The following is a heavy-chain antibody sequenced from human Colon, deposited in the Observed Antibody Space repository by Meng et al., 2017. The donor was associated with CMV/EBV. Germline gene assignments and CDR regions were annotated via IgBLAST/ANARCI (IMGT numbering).Heavy chain of an antibody. CDR3: ARGPYNYVRGSYRYNSPGGTRSLYFDH. Sequence: WTRQPPGQGLEWLGEINHGRSPHYDASLKGRVTMSLDTSKNQFSLNLTSVTAADTAVYYCARGPYNYVRGSYRYNSPGGTRSLYFDHWGQGTLVTVSS. CDR2: INHGRSP. J-gene: IGHJ4*02. D-gene: IGHD3-16*02. V-gene: IGHV4-34*01.